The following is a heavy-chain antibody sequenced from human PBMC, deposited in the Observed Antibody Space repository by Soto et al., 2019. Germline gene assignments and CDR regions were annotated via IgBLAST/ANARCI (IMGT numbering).Heavy chain of an antibody. CDR1: GFTFSSYS. Sequence: GGSLRLSCAASGFTFSSYSMNWVRQAPGKGLEWVSSISSSSSYIYYADSVKGRFTISRDNAKNWLYLQMKSLRAEDTATYFCANKRWDVYSDNGSRYSHYGMDVWGQGTTVTVSS. J-gene: IGHJ6*02. D-gene: IGHD2-15*01. V-gene: IGHV3-21*04. CDR3: ANKRWDVYSDNGSRYSHYGMDV. CDR2: ISSSSSYI.